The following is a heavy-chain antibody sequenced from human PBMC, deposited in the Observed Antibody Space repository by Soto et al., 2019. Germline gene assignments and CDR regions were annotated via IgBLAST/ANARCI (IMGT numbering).Heavy chain of an antibody. J-gene: IGHJ3*02. CDR1: GYTFTSYG. CDR2: ISAYNGNT. D-gene: IGHD2-8*01. V-gene: IGHV1-18*01. Sequence: GASVKVSCKASGYTFTSYGISWVRQAPGQGLEWMGWISAYNGNTNYAQELQGRVTMTTDTSTSTAYMELRSLRSDDTAVYYCARDIVLMVYAIRGPDAFDIWGQGTMVTVSS. CDR3: ARDIVLMVYAIRGPDAFDI.